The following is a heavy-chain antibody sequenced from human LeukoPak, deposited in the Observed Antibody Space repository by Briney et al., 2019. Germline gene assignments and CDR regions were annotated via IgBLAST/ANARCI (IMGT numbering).Heavy chain of an antibody. CDR1: GGSFSGYY. CDR2: INHSGST. D-gene: IGHD6-13*01. CDR3: ARGLAAAGMRYYYYYGMDV. V-gene: IGHV4-34*01. Sequence: SETLSLTCAVYGGSFSGYYWSWLRQPPGKGLEWIGEINHSGSTNYNPSLKSRVTISVDTSKNQFSLKLSSVTAADTAVYYCARGLAAAGMRYYYYYGMDVWGQGTTVTVSS. J-gene: IGHJ6*02.